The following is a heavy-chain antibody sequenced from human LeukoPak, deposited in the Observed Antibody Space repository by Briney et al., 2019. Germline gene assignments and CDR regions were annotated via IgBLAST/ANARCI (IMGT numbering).Heavy chain of an antibody. D-gene: IGHD2-15*01. J-gene: IGHJ6*03. CDR1: GGSISSYY. CDR3: ASFYCSGGSCYQYYYYYYMDV. CDR2: IYTSGST. V-gene: IGHV4-4*07. Sequence: SETLSLTCTVSGGSISSYYWSWIRQPAGKGLEWIGRIYTSGSTNYNPSLKSRVTMSVDTSKNQFSLKLSSVTAADTAVYYCASFYCSGGSCYQYYYYYYMDVWGKGTTVTISS.